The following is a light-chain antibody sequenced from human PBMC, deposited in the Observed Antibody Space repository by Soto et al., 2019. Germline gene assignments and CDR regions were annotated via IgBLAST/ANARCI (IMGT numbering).Light chain of an antibody. J-gene: IGKJ4*01. V-gene: IGKV1-39*01. CDR2: ASS. Sequence: DIQLTQSPSSLSASVGDRVTITCRATRSISSYLNWYQQKPGKAPQLLIYASSSLQSGVPSRFSGSGTGTDFTLSISGRQPEDFATYYYQQNYSTPSLTFGGRTRVEIK. CDR3: QQNYSTPSLT. CDR1: RSISSY.